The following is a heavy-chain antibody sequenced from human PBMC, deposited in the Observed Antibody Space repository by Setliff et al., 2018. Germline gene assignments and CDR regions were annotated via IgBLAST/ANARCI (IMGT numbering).Heavy chain of an antibody. J-gene: IGHJ4*02. D-gene: IGHD6-19*01. CDR3: VRSSAPQVVLAADFDF. CDR2: ISPYSGNT. V-gene: IGHV1-18*01. Sequence: GASVKVSCKTSGFRFTNFGFSWVRQAPGQGLEWLGPISPYSGNTNYPQWLQDRVTMTIDTSAITVYMELKSLRSDDTAVYYCVRSSAPQVVLAADFDFWGQGTPVTVSS. CDR1: GFRFTNFG.